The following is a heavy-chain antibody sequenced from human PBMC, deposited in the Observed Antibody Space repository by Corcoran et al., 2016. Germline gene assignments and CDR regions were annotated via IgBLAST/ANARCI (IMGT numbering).Heavy chain of an antibody. D-gene: IGHD5-18*01. V-gene: IGHV3-30*18. CDR1: GFTFSSYG. Sequence: QVQLVESGGGVVQPGRSLRLSCAASGFTFSSYGMHWVRQAPGKGLEWVAFISYDGSNKNYADSMKGQFTISRDNSKNTLYLQMNSLRPEDTAMYYCAKGKPPNVDTPTFDYWGQGTLVTVSS. CDR2: ISYDGSNK. J-gene: IGHJ4*02. CDR3: AKGKPPNVDTPTFDY.